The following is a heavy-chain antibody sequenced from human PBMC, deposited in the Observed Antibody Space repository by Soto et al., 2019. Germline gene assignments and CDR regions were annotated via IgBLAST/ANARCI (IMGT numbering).Heavy chain of an antibody. J-gene: IGHJ5*02. D-gene: IGHD5-18*01. Sequence: ASVKVSCKASGYTFTSYAMNWARQAPGQRLEWMGWINAGNGNTKYSQKFQGRVTITRDTSASTAYMELSSLRSEDTAVYYCARDPGYSYGSTWGQGTLVTVSS. V-gene: IGHV1-3*01. CDR2: INAGNGNT. CDR3: ARDPGYSYGST. CDR1: GYTFTSYA.